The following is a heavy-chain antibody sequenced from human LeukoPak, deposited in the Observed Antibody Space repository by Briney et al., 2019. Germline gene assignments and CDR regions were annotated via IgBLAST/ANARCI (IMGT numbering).Heavy chain of an antibody. V-gene: IGHV3-30*03. Sequence: PGRSLILSCAASGFTFSSYGMHWVRQAPGKGLEWVAVISYDGSNKYYADSVKGRFTISRDNSKNTLYLQMNSLRAEDTAVYYCARGFMVRGVPTNAFDIWGQGTMVTVSS. J-gene: IGHJ3*02. D-gene: IGHD3-10*01. CDR1: GFTFSSYG. CDR3: ARGFMVRGVPTNAFDI. CDR2: ISYDGSNK.